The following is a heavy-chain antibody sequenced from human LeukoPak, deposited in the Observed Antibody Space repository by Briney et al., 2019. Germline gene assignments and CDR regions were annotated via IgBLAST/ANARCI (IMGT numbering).Heavy chain of an antibody. V-gene: IGHV4-39*07. J-gene: IGHJ4*02. D-gene: IGHD3-10*01. CDR3: ARVGGPMGYTYGI. CDR1: GGSISSSSYY. Sequence: SETLSLTCTVSGGSISSSSYYWGWIRQPPGKGLEWIGSIYYSGSTYYNPSLKSRVTISVDTSKNQFSLKLSSVTAADTAVYYCARVGGPMGYTYGIWGQGTLVTVSS. CDR2: IYYSGST.